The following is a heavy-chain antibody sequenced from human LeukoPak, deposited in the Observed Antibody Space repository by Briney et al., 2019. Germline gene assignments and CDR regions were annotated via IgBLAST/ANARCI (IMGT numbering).Heavy chain of an antibody. CDR1: GGSISSGSYY. D-gene: IGHD2-15*01. J-gene: IGHJ1*01. V-gene: IGHV4-61*02. CDR2: IYTSGST. Sequence: SQTLSLTCTVSGGSISSGSYYWSWIRQPAGKGPEWIGRIYTSGSTNYNPSLKSRVTISVDTSKNQFSLKLSSVTAADTAVYYCAREFCTGGSCYVEYFQPWGQGTLVTVSS. CDR3: AREFCTGGSCYVEYFQP.